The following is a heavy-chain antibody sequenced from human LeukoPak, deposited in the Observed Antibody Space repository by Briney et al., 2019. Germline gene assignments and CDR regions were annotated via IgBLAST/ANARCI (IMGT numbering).Heavy chain of an antibody. D-gene: IGHD5-12*01. CDR1: GGSISSSSCY. V-gene: IGHV4-39*01. CDR2: IYYSGST. CDR3: ARHQLPNYSGYDFGDYFDY. Sequence: PSGTLSLTCTVSGGSISSSSCYWGWIRQPPGKGLEWIGSIYYSGSTYYNPSLKSRVTISVDTSKNQFSLKLSSVTAADTAVYYCARHQLPNYSGYDFGDYFDYWGQGTLVTVSS. J-gene: IGHJ4*02.